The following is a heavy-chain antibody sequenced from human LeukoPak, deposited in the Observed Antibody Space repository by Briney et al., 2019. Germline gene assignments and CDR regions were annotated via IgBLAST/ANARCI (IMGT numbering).Heavy chain of an antibody. Sequence: GSALRLSCAASGFSFSSYAMHEVRQAPGKGLAGVAVISYDGSNKYQADSVKGRFSIYTDNSKNPLYLQMTSRRAEGTAVYYCSRDRSQLPADLYYYSSGMDVWGKGTTVTVSS. CDR2: ISYDGSNK. CDR1: GFSFSSYA. D-gene: IGHD2-2*01. J-gene: IGHJ6*04. V-gene: IGHV3-30*04. CDR3: SRDRSQLPADLYYYSSGMDV.